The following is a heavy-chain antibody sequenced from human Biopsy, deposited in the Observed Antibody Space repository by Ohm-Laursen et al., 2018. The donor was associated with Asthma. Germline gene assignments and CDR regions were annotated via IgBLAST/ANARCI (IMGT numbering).Heavy chain of an antibody. CDR2: IFFDGSNK. Sequence: SLRLSCAASGFRFSSYAMHWVRQAPGKGLEWVAGIFFDGSNKYYADSVKGRFTISRDNSKDTLYLQVNSLSGDDTAVYYCAKEVFPGWELRRGPDSWGQGTLVTVSS. J-gene: IGHJ4*02. CDR1: GFRFSSYA. V-gene: IGHV3-30-3*01. CDR3: AKEVFPGWELRRGPDS. D-gene: IGHD1-26*01.